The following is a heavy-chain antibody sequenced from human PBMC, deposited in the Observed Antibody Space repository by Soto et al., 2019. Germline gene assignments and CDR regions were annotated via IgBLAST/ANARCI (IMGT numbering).Heavy chain of an antibody. CDR1: GGSISSYY. D-gene: IGHD3-22*01. CDR2: IYYSGST. Sequence: SETLSLTCTVSGGSISSYYWSWIRQPPGKGLEWIGDIYYSGSTNYNPSLKSRVTISVDTSKNQFSLKLSSVTAADTAVYYCARGLPRYYYDSSGPSPRNWFDPWGQGTLVTVSS. CDR3: ARGLPRYYYDSSGPSPRNWFDP. V-gene: IGHV4-59*12. J-gene: IGHJ5*02.